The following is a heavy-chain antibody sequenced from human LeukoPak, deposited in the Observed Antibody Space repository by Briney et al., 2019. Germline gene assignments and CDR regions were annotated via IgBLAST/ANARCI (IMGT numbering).Heavy chain of an antibody. CDR1: GGSISSYY. CDR2: IYYSGST. V-gene: IGHV4-59*12. D-gene: IGHD1-26*01. CDR3: AREDGGIARAFDY. Sequence: SETLSLTCTVSGGSISSYYWSGIRHPPGKGLEWMGYIYYSGSTKYNPSLKSRVSMSLDTSKNKIPLKVTSVTAAATAVYSCAREDGGIARAFDYWGQGTLVTASS. J-gene: IGHJ4*02.